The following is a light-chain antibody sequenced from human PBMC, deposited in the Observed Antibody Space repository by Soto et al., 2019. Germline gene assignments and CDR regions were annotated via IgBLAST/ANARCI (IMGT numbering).Light chain of an antibody. CDR2: AAS. CDR3: QQYNIYPLT. V-gene: IGKV1D-16*01. J-gene: IGKJ4*01. Sequence: DVQMTQSPSSLSASVGDRVTITCRACQDINTWLAWYQQKAEKAPKSLIYAASSLQTGVPSRFSGSQSGTDFTLTISSLQPEDSATYYCQQYNIYPLTFGGGTKVEIK. CDR1: QDINTW.